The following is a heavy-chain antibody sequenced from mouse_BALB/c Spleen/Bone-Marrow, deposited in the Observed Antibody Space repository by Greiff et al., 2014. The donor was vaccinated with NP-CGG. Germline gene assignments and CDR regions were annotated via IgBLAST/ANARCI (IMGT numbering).Heavy chain of an antibody. CDR1: GFNIKDTY. V-gene: IGHV14-3*02. Sequence: VQLQQSGAELVKPGASVKLSCTASGFNIKDTYMHWVKQRPEQGLEWIGRIDPANGITKYDPKFQGKVTITADTSSNTAYLQLSSLTSEDTAVYYCARYYYGSSYFDYWGQGTTLTVSS. J-gene: IGHJ2*01. CDR3: ARYYYGSSYFDY. CDR2: IDPANGIT. D-gene: IGHD1-1*01.